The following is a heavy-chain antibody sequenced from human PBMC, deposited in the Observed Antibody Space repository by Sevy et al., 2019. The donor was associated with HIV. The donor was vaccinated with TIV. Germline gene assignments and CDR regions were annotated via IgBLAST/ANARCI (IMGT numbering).Heavy chain of an antibody. D-gene: IGHD3-10*01. CDR3: ASDKARVRNWPARWFDP. J-gene: IGHJ5*02. Sequence: ASVQVSCKAFGYVFASYGIRWVRQAPGQGLEWMGWISPFSGDTKYAQKFLARVTMTTDTSTATAYMEVRSLRSDDTAVYYGASDKARVRNWPARWFDPWGQGTLVTVSS. V-gene: IGHV1-18*01. CDR1: GYVFASYG. CDR2: ISPFSGDT.